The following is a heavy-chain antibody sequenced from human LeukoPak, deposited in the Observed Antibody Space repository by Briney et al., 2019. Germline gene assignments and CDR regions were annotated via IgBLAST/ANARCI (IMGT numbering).Heavy chain of an antibody. CDR2: IIPILGIA. CDR3: ARVIHPGSSWAVGI. CDR1: GGTFSSYT. Sequence: SVKVSCKASGGTFSSYTISWVRQAPGQGLEWMGRIIPILGIANYAQKFQGRVTITADKSTSTAYMELSSLRSEDTAVYYCARVIHPGSSWAVGIWGQGTMVTVSS. J-gene: IGHJ3*02. D-gene: IGHD6-13*01. V-gene: IGHV1-69*02.